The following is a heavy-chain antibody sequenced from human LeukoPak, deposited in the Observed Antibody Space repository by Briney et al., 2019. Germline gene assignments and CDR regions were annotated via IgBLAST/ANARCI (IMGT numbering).Heavy chain of an antibody. CDR3: ARDPYHRLGPPLDL. Sequence: ASVKVSCKASGYIFANYDITWVRQAPGQGLEWMGRISTSNGDTNYALSLQGRVTMTTDTFTSTVYMELRSLRSDDTAVYYCARDPYHRLGPPLDLWGQGTLVTVSS. CDR2: ISTSNGDT. V-gene: IGHV1-18*01. J-gene: IGHJ5*02. D-gene: IGHD2-2*01. CDR1: GYIFANYD.